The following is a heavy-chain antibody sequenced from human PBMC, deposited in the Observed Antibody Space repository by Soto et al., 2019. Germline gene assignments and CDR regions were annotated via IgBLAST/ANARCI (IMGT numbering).Heavy chain of an antibody. Sequence: EVQLLESGGGLVQPGGSLRLSCAASGFTFSSYAMSWVRQAPGKGLEWVSDISGSGGSTYYADSVKGRFTISRDNSKNTHYLQMTNLRSDDTAVYYCAKDPSAIVVLEAATGYYFDYWGQGTLVTVSS. CDR3: AKDPSAIVVLEAATGYYFDY. J-gene: IGHJ4*02. CDR1: GFTFSSYA. V-gene: IGHV3-23*01. CDR2: ISGSGGST. D-gene: IGHD2-15*01.